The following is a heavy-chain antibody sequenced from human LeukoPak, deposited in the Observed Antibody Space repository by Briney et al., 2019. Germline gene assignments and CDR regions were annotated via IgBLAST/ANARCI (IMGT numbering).Heavy chain of an antibody. CDR2: IRYDGSNK. CDR3: AKDHDVGIAAAGPDY. D-gene: IGHD6-13*01. J-gene: IGHJ4*02. V-gene: IGHV3-30*02. Sequence: GGSLRLSCAASGFTFSSYGMHWVRQAPGKGLEWVAFIRYDGSNKYYADSVKGRFTISRDNSKNTLYLQMDSLRAEDTAVYYCAKDHDVGIAAAGPDYWGQGTLVTVSS. CDR1: GFTFSSYG.